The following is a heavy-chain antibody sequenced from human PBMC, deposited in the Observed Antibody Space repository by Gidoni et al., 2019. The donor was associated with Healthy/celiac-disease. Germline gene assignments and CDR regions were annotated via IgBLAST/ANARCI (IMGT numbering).Heavy chain of an antibody. CDR1: GVTFSSYA. D-gene: IGHD7-27*01. CDR3: ARAGDYYYYGMDV. J-gene: IGHJ6*02. Sequence: QVQLVQSGAEVQKPGSSVTVSCKASGVTFSSYAISWLRQAPGQGLDGMGGILPFLGKANYAQKFQGRVTITADESTSTAYMERSSLRSEDTAVYYCARAGDYYYYGMDVWGQGTTVTVAS. V-gene: IGHV1-69*01. CDR2: ILPFLGKA.